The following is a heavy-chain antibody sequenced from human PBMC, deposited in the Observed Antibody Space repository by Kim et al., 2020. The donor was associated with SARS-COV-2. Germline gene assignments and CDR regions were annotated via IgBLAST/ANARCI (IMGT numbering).Heavy chain of an antibody. Sequence: ASVKVSCKASGYTFTSYGISWVRQAPGQGLEWMGWISAYNGNTNYAQKLQGRVTMTTDTSTSTAYMELRSLRSDDTAVYYCARDPQSYYDSSGYSPAGFFDYWGQGTLVTVSS. CDR3: ARDPQSYYDSSGYSPAGFFDY. V-gene: IGHV1-18*04. J-gene: IGHJ4*02. CDR1: GYTFTSYG. CDR2: ISAYNGNT. D-gene: IGHD3-22*01.